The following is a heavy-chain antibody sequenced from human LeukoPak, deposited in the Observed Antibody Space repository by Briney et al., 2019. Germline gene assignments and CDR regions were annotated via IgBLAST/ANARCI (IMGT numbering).Heavy chain of an antibody. CDR2: ISNDGDT. J-gene: IGHJ6*03. Sequence: GGSLRLSCAASGFTVSSNYMSWVRQGPGKGLECVSVISNDGDTYYADSVKGRFTISRDNYKNTLYLQMNSLRAEDTAVYFCAKNGGYDFAVDYMDVWGKGTTVTVSS. V-gene: IGHV3-53*01. D-gene: IGHD5-12*01. CDR3: AKNGGYDFAVDYMDV. CDR1: GFTVSSNY.